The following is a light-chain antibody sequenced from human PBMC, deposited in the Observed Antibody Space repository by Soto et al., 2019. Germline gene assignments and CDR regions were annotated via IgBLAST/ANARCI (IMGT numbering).Light chain of an antibody. CDR2: WAS. CDR1: QRVLYTYNKNY. V-gene: IGKV4-1*01. CDR3: QQYYDAPQN. Sequence: DIVMTQSPDSLAVSLGERATINCKSSQRVLYTYNKNYLAWYQQKPGQPPKLLIYWASTRESGVPDRFIDSGSWTDFTLTISGLQAEDVAVYDCQQYYDAPQNFGQGTKVEIK. J-gene: IGKJ1*01.